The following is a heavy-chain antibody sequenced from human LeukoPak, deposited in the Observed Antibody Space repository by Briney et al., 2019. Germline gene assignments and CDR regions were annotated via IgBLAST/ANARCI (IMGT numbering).Heavy chain of an antibody. Sequence: GGSLRLSCAASGFTFSSYAMHWVRQAPGKGLEWVAVISYDGSNKYYADSVKGRFTISRDNSKNTLYLKMNSLRAEDTAVYYCARGASYGSGTAIDVPFDYWGQGTLVTVSS. CDR1: GFTFSSYA. CDR3: ARGASYGSGTAIDVPFDY. CDR2: ISYDGSNK. D-gene: IGHD3-10*01. J-gene: IGHJ4*02. V-gene: IGHV3-30*04.